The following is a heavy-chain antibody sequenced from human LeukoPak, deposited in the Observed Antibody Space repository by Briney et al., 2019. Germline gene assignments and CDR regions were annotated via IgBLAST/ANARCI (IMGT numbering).Heavy chain of an antibody. CDR3: ARGTSAGGDHYFDS. D-gene: IGHD1-7*01. CDR1: GGSIRRADYY. CDR2: IYHSGST. J-gene: IGHJ4*02. V-gene: IGHV4-39*07. Sequence: SETLSLTCTVSGGSIRRADYYWGWIRQSPGKGLEWIGSIYHSGSTYYNPSPQSRVTKSVDPSKNQFSLNLSSVTAADTAVYFCARGTSAGGDHYFDSWGQGTQVTASS.